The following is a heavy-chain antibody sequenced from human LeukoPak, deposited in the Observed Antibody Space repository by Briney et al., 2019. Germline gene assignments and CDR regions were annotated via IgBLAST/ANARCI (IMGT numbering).Heavy chain of an antibody. CDR1: GFTFNTYG. CDR2: IWYDGSHQ. J-gene: IGHJ4*02. V-gene: IGHV3-33*01. Sequence: GGSLRLSCAASGFTFNTYGMHWVRQAPGKGLEWVAVIWYDGSHQYYADSVTGRFTISRDNSKNTLFLEMNSLRVADMAVYYCVTSGAGGAYSKIDYWGQGTLVTVSS. CDR3: VTSGAGGAYSKIDY. D-gene: IGHD1-26*01.